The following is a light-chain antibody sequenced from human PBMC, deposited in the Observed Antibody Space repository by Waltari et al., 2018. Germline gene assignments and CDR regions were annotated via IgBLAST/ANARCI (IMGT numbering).Light chain of an antibody. CDR2: WAS. CDR3: QQYCTTPT. CDR1: QTMLYKSNNKNY. Sequence: QTMLYKSNNKNYLACHHQNGGQSTKLLLYWASTRNSGVPGRCSGSGSTTYFTLTIRRLPAEDVAFYYCQQYCTTPTFGQGTKVEIK. V-gene: IGKV4-1*01. J-gene: IGKJ1*01.